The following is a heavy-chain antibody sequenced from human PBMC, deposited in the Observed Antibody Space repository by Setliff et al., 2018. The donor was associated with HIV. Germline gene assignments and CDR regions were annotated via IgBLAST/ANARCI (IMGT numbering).Heavy chain of an antibody. CDR2: ISGSGGST. Sequence: GSLRLSCAASGFTFSSYAMSWVRQAPGKGLEWVSAISGSGGSTYYADSVKGRFTISRDKSKNTLYLQVNSLRAADTAVYYCAKGADPGSSGRYAPYYFDYWGQGKLVTVSS. CDR1: GFTFSSYA. CDR3: AKGADPGSSGRYAPYYFDY. J-gene: IGHJ4*02. V-gene: IGHV3-23*01. D-gene: IGHD3-22*01.